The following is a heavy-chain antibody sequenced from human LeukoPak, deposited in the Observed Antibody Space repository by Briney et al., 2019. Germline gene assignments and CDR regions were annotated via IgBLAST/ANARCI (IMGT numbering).Heavy chain of an antibody. CDR2: INHSGST. CDR1: GGSFSGYY. V-gene: IGHV4-34*01. CDR3: ARPRHKNYYGSGLNYYYMDV. D-gene: IGHD3-10*01. J-gene: IGHJ6*03. Sequence: SETLSLTCAVYGGSFSGYYWSWIRQLPGKGLEWIGEINHSGSTNYNPSLKSRVTISVDTSKNQFSLKLSSVTAADTAVYYCARPRHKNYYGSGLNYYYMDVWGKGTTVTISS.